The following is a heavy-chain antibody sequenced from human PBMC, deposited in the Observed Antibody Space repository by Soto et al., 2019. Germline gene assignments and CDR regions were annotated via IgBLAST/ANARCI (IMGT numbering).Heavy chain of an antibody. V-gene: IGHV4-59*01. CDR2: IYYSGST. CDR1: GGSISSYY. CDR3: ARDRGLTTVKGFYYYYGMDV. J-gene: IGHJ6*02. D-gene: IGHD4-17*01. Sequence: SETLSLTCTVSGGSISSYYWSWIRQPPGKGLEWIGYIYYSGSTNYNPSLKSRVTISVDTSKNQFSLKLSSVTAADTAVYYCARDRGLTTVKGFYYYYGMDVWGQGTTVTVSS.